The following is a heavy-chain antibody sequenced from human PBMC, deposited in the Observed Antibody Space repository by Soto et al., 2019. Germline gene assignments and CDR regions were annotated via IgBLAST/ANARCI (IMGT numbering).Heavy chain of an antibody. D-gene: IGHD3-22*01. Sequence: QVQLVESGGGVVQPGRSLRLSCAASGFTFSSYGMHWVRQAPGKGLEWVAVISYDGSNKYYADSVKGRFTISRDNSKNTLYRQMNSLRAEDTAVYYCAIDPRTLYYDSSGLGNYFDYWGQGTLVTDSS. CDR3: AIDPRTLYYDSSGLGNYFDY. V-gene: IGHV3-30*03. CDR1: GFTFSSYG. J-gene: IGHJ4*02. CDR2: ISYDGSNK.